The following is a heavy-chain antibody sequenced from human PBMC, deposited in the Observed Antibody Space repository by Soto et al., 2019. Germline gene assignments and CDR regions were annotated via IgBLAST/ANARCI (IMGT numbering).Heavy chain of an antibody. V-gene: IGHV1-69*01. Sequence: QVQLVQSGADVKKPGSSVKVSCQASGVTFSSETLGWVRQAPGQGLEGVGGLIPLFGTARYAQKFQGRVTITADESTSTDYMELSSLRSDDTAVYFCATELGENPASPFDAWGQGTLVTVSS. D-gene: IGHD3-10*01. CDR3: ATELGENPASPFDA. J-gene: IGHJ4*02. CDR2: LIPLFGTA. CDR1: GVTFSSET.